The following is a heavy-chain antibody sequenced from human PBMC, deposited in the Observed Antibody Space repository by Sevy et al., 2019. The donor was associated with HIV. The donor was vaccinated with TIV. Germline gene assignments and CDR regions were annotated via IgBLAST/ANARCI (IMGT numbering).Heavy chain of an antibody. CDR1: GFTFSTYS. Sequence: GGSLRLSCAASGFTFSTYSMNWVRQAPGKGLEWVSYISSSSSTIYYADSVRGRFTISRDNAKNSLYLQMNSLRADDTAVYYCARVPSTARYGMDVWGQGTTVTVS. J-gene: IGHJ6*02. D-gene: IGHD4-17*01. V-gene: IGHV3-48*01. CDR3: ARVPSTARYGMDV. CDR2: ISSSSSTI.